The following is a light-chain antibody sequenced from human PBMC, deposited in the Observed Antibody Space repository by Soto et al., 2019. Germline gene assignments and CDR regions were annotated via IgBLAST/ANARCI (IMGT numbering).Light chain of an antibody. Sequence: QSVLTQPASVSGSPGQSITIPCTGTNSDVGGYNYVSWYQHHPGKAPKLMIYEVFNRPSGVSSRFSGSKSGSTASLTISGLQVEDEADYYCSSYTTTNTLYVFGTGTKLTVL. V-gene: IGLV2-14*01. CDR3: SSYTTTNTLYV. CDR1: NSDVGGYNY. J-gene: IGLJ1*01. CDR2: EVF.